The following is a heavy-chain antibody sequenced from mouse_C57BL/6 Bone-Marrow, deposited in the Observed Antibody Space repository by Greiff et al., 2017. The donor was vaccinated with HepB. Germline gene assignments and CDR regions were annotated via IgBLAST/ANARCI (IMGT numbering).Heavy chain of an antibody. D-gene: IGHD2-1*01. Sequence: VQLQQSGAELVKPGASVKISCKASGYAFSSYWMNWVKQRPGKGLEWIGQIYPGDGDTNYNGKFKGKATLTADKSSSTAYMQLSSLTSEDSAVYFCARYGNYVFYFDYWGQGTTLTGSS. V-gene: IGHV1-80*01. CDR3: ARYGNYVFYFDY. CDR2: IYPGDGDT. J-gene: IGHJ2*01. CDR1: GYAFSSYW.